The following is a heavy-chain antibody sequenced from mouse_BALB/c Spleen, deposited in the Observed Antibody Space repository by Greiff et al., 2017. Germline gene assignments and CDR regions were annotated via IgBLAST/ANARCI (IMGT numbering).Heavy chain of an antibody. CDR1: GFTFSDYY. Sequence: DVKLVESGGGLVKPGGSLKLSCAASGFTFSDYYMYWVRQTPEKRLEWVATISDGGSYTYYPDSVKGRFTISRDNAKNNLYLQMSSLKSEDTAMYYCARDGDGKDYWGQGTTLTVSS. CDR3: ARDGDGKDY. J-gene: IGHJ2*01. D-gene: IGHD2-1*01. CDR2: ISDGGSYT. V-gene: IGHV5-4*02.